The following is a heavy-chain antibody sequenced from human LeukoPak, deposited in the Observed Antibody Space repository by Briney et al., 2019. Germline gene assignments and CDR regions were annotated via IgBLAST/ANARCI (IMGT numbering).Heavy chain of an antibody. J-gene: IGHJ4*02. Sequence: GGSLGLSCAASGFIFSSYGMHWVRQAPGKGLEWVAVISYGGSNTYYADSVKGRFTISRDNAKNSLYLQMNSLRAEDTAVYYCARDFYRFLRGVFDYWGQGTLVTVSS. CDR2: ISYGGSNT. V-gene: IGHV3-30*03. CDR1: GFIFSSYG. D-gene: IGHD2/OR15-2a*01. CDR3: ARDFYRFLRGVFDY.